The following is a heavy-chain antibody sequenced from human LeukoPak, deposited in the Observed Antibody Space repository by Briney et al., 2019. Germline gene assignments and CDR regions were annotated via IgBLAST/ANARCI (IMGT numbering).Heavy chain of an antibody. J-gene: IGHJ4*02. CDR1: GGSFSGYY. V-gene: IGHV4-34*01. CDR3: ARAWSGLLRFGELTSGLYYFDY. D-gene: IGHD3-10*01. Sequence: SETLSLTCAVYGGSFSGYYWSWIRQPPGKGLEWIGEINHSGSTNYNPSLKSRVTISVDTSKNQFSLKLSSVTAADTAVYYCARAWSGLLRFGELTSGLYYFDYWGQGTLVTVSS. CDR2: INHSGST.